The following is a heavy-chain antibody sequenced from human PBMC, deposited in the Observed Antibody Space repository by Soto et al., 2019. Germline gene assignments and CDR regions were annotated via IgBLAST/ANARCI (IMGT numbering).Heavy chain of an antibody. CDR3: ARMGPNTIIPQRGSSSRGYYYYGMDV. CDR1: GFTFSSYG. D-gene: IGHD6-6*01. CDR2: IWYDGSNK. V-gene: IGHV3-33*01. J-gene: IGHJ6*02. Sequence: GSLRLPCAASGFTFSSYGMHGIRQAPGKGLEWVAVIWYDGSNKYYADSVKGRFTISRDNSKNTLYLQMNSLRAEDTAVYYCARMGPNTIIPQRGSSSRGYYYYGMDVWGQGTTVTVS.